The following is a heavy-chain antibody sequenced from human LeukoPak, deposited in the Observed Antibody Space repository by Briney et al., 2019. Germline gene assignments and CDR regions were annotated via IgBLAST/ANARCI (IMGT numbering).Heavy chain of an antibody. Sequence: GGSLRLSCAASGFTFSSSAMSWVRQAPGKGLEWVSAISNNGGYTYYADSVQGRFTISRDNSKSTLCLQMNSLRAEDTAVYYCARDRPNWAIDYWGQGTLVTVSS. CDR1: GFTFSSSA. J-gene: IGHJ4*02. V-gene: IGHV3-23*01. CDR2: ISNNGGYT. CDR3: ARDRPNWAIDY. D-gene: IGHD7-27*01.